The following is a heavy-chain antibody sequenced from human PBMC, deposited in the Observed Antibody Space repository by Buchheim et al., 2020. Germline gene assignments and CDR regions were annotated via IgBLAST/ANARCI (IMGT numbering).Heavy chain of an antibody. CDR2: IYERWRT. Sequence: QVQLQESGPGLVKPSQTLSLTCTVSGGSISSGGYYWSWIRQHPGKGLEWIGYIYERWRTYYNPYLTSRVTISVDTSKNQFSLKLSSVTAADTSVYYCAIILGIGLPDAFDIDGQGT. D-gene: IGHD1-26*01. J-gene: IGHJ3*02. CDR3: AIILGIGLPDAFDI. CDR1: GGSISSGGYY. V-gene: IGHV4-31*03.